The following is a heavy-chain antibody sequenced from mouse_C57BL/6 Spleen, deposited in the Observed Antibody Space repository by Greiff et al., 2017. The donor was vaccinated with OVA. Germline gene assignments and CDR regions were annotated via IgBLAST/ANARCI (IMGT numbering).Heavy chain of an antibody. CDR3: ARDGYGSSYFDY. D-gene: IGHD1-1*01. CDR2: IYPGDGDT. Sequence: VQLQQPGAELVKPGASVKVSCKASGYTFTSYWMHWVKQRPGQGLEWIGRIYPGDGDTNYNGKFKGKATLTADKSSSTAYMQLSSLTSEDSAVYFCARDGYGSSYFDYWGQGTTLTVSS. V-gene: IGHV1-74*01. J-gene: IGHJ2*01. CDR1: GYTFTSYW.